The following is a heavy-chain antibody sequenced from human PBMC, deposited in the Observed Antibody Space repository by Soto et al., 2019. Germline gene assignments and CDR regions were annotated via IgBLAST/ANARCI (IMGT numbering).Heavy chain of an antibody. CDR3: ARHLINYYDSSTNWFDP. V-gene: IGHV1-18*01. CDR2: ISAYNGNT. CDR1: GYTFTSYG. D-gene: IGHD3-22*01. Sequence: QVQLVQSGAEVKKPGASVKVSYKASGYTFTSYGISWVRQAPGQGLEWMGWISAYNGNTNYAQKLQGRVTMTTDTSTSTAYMELRSLRSDDTAVYYCARHLINYYDSSTNWFDPWGQGTLVTVSS. J-gene: IGHJ5*02.